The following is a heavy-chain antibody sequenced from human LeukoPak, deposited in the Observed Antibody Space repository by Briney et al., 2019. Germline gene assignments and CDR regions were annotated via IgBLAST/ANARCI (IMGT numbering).Heavy chain of an antibody. CDR2: INHSGST. Sequence: SETLSLTCAVYAGSFSGYYWSWIRQPPGKGLEWIGEINHSGSTNYNPSLKSRVTISVDTSKNQFSLKLSSVTAADTAVYYCARDGRLRPNWFDPWGQGTLVTVSS. CDR3: ARDGRLRPNWFDP. J-gene: IGHJ5*02. CDR1: AGSFSGYY. D-gene: IGHD2-8*01. V-gene: IGHV4-34*01.